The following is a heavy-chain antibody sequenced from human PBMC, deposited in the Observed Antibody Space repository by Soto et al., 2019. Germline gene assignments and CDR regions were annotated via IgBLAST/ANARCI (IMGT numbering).Heavy chain of an antibody. D-gene: IGHD3-3*01. J-gene: IGHJ4*02. CDR2: SGNT. Sequence: QVQLVQSGAEVKKPGASVTVSCKASGYTFSRHGISWVRQAPGQGLEWMAWSGNTNYAQKFQGRLTLTTNPSTRTAYMELRSLRADDTAVYYCARGADDFSSGYYYEYWGQGTLFTVSS. CDR1: GYTFSRHG. V-gene: IGHV1-18*04. CDR3: ARGADDFSSGYYYEY.